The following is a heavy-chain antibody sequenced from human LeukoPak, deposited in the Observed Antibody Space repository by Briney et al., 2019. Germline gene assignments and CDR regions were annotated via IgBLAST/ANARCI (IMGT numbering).Heavy chain of an antibody. J-gene: IGHJ4*02. CDR1: GVNFNKHI. CDR2: ISSSSSTI. D-gene: IGHD3-22*01. Sequence: GALRLSCAASGVNFNKHIMNWVRQAPGKGLGRVSYISSSSSTIYYADSVKGRFTISRDNAKNSLYLQVNSLRAEDTAVYYCAHYDSSGRGDYWGQGTLVTVSS. CDR3: AHYDSSGRGDY. V-gene: IGHV3-48*01.